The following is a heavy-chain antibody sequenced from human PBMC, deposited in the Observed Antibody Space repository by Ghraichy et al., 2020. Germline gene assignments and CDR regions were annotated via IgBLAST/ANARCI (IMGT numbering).Heavy chain of an antibody. CDR1: GFTVSTNY. CDR3: ARDDGGFGPFDY. V-gene: IGHV3-53*01. Sequence: GGSLRLSCAVSGFTVSTNYMNWVRQAPGKGLEWVSVIHSDGSTHYADSVKGRFTISRDNSKNTLYLQMNSLRAEDTAVYYCARDDGGFGPFDYWGQGTLVTVSS. D-gene: IGHD2-15*01. J-gene: IGHJ4*02. CDR2: IHSDGST.